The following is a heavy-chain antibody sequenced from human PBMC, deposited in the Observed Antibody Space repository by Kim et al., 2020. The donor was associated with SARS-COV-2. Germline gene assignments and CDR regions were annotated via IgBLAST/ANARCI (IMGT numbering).Heavy chain of an antibody. CDR2: IWYDGSNK. D-gene: IGHD6-19*01. Sequence: GGSLRLSCAASGFTFSSYGMHWVRQAPGKGLEWVAVIWYDGSNKYYADSVKGRFTISRDNSKNTLYLQMNSLRAEDTAVYYCARDQSGWYDFDYWGQGTLVTVSS. CDR3: ARDQSGWYDFDY. J-gene: IGHJ4*02. V-gene: IGHV3-33*01. CDR1: GFTFSSYG.